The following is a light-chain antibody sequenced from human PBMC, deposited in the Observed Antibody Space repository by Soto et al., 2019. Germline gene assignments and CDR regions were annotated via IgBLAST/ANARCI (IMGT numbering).Light chain of an antibody. J-gene: IGKJ4*01. V-gene: IGKV3-20*01. CDR1: QSVSKNY. CDR3: QQYASSPLT. CDR2: GAS. Sequence: EIVLTQSPGTLSLSPGERGTLSCRASQSVSKNYLAWYQQKPGQAPRLLIYGASSRATRIPDRFSGSGSGTDFTLTISRLEPEDFAVYSCQQYASSPLTFGGGTKVEIK.